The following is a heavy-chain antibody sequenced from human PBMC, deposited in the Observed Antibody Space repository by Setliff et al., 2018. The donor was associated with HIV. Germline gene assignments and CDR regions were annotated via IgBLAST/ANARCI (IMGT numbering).Heavy chain of an antibody. CDR1: GGSISSGGYY. Sequence: SETLSLTCTASGGSISSGGYYWSRIRQHPGKGLDWIGYIYDSGSTYYNPSLKSRLTISVETSKNQFSLKLSSVTAADTAVYYCSRPLPHLGAFDIWGQGTMVTVSS. V-gene: IGHV4-31*03. CDR2: IYDSGST. J-gene: IGHJ3*02. CDR3: SRPLPHLGAFDI.